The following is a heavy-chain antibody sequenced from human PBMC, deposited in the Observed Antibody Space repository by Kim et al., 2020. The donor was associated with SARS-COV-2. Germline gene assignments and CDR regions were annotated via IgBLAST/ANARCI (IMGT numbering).Heavy chain of an antibody. V-gene: IGHV1-8*02. J-gene: IGHJ5*02. CDR3: ALFGVAGSGNFDH. CDR2: IIPNSDTT. CDR1: GCTFSAYA. Sequence: ASVKVSCKASGCTFSAYAISWVRQAPGQGLEWMGWIIPNSDTTGYAQKFQGRVMMTRNASTNTAYMELSSLRSEDTAVYFCALFGVAGSGNFDHLGQ. D-gene: IGHD3-3*01.